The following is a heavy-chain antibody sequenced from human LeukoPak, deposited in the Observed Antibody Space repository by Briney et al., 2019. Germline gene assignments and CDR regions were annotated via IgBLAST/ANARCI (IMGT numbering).Heavy chain of an antibody. J-gene: IGHJ6*03. CDR3: ARLFPYYYGSGSFYMDV. D-gene: IGHD3-10*01. Sequence: QSGGSLRLSCAASGFTFSSYWMHWVRQAPGKGLVWVSRINSDGSITTYADSVKGRFTISRDNAKNTLYLQMNSLRAEDTAVYYCARLFPYYYGSGSFYMDVWGKGTTVTVSS. CDR1: GFTFSSYW. CDR2: INSDGSIT. V-gene: IGHV3-74*01.